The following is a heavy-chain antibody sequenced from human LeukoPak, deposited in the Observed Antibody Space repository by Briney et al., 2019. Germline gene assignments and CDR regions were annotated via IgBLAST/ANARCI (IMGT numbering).Heavy chain of an antibody. CDR2: ISYDGSNK. CDR3: AKDWQLVDY. Sequence: GWCLRLSCAASGFTFSSYGMHWVRPAPGKGLEWVAVISYDGSNKYYEDSVKGRFTISRDNSKNTLYLQMNSLRAEDTAVYYCAKDWQLVDYWGQGTLVTVSS. J-gene: IGHJ4*02. CDR1: GFTFSSYG. V-gene: IGHV3-30*18. D-gene: IGHD1-1*01.